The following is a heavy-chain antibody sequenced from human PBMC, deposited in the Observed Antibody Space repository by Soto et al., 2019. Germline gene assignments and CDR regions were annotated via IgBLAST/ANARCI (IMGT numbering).Heavy chain of an antibody. CDR3: AKDLVDTAMVLSLDAFDI. J-gene: IGHJ3*02. D-gene: IGHD5-18*01. V-gene: IGHV3-23*01. CDR1: GFTFSSYA. CDR2: ISGRGGST. Sequence: GGSLRLSCAASGFTFSSYAMSWVRQAPGKGLEWVSAISGRGGSTYYADSVKGRFTISRDNSKNTLYLQMNSLRAEDTAVYYCAKDLVDTAMVLSLDAFDIWGQGTMVTVSS.